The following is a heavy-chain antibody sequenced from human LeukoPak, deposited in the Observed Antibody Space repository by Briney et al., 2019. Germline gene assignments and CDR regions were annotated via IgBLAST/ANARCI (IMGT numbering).Heavy chain of an antibody. D-gene: IGHD6-19*01. J-gene: IGHJ4*02. Sequence: GGSLRLSCAASGFTFSNYGMHWVRQAPGKGLEWVAVISYDGSNKYYADSVKGRFTISRDNSKNTLYLQMNSLRAEDTAVYYCAKDPSRAIAVAGYFDYWGQGTLVTVSS. CDR3: AKDPSRAIAVAGYFDY. V-gene: IGHV3-30*18. CDR1: GFTFSNYG. CDR2: ISYDGSNK.